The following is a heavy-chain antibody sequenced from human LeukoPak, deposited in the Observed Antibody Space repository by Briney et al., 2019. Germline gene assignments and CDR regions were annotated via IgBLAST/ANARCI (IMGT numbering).Heavy chain of an antibody. D-gene: IGHD2-2*01. CDR2: INPNSGGT. Sequence: GASVKVSCKASGYTFTGYYMHWVRQAPGQGLEWMGWINPNSGGTKYAQKFQGRVTMTRDTSISTAYMELSRLRSDDTAVYYCARDIVVVPAAGDDYWGQGTLVTVSS. V-gene: IGHV1-2*02. CDR3: ARDIVVVPAAGDDY. CDR1: GYTFTGYY. J-gene: IGHJ4*02.